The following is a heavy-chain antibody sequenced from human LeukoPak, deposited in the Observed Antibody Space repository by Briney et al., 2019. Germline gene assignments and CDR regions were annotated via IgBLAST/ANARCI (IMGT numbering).Heavy chain of an antibody. Sequence: GGSLRHSRAASGFTFTSYWISWVRQAPGKGLEWVANIKGDGSEKSYVDSVKGRFTISRDNAKNSLYLQMNSLRAEDSALYYCAREASDRLGPIYSRGQGTLVTVSS. J-gene: IGHJ5*01. CDR2: IKGDGSEK. CDR1: GFTFTSYW. V-gene: IGHV3-7*04. CDR3: AREASDRLGPIYS. D-gene: IGHD2-21*01.